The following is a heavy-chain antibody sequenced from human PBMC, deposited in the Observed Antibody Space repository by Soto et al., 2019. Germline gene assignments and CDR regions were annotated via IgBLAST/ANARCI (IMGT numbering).Heavy chain of an antibody. CDR2: ISAYNGNT. Sequence: PSVKVSCKASGYTFTSYGISWVRQAPGQGLEWVGWISAYNGNTNYAQKLQGRVTMTTDTSTSTAYMELRSLRSDDTAVYYCARVRYYDSSGYYEDPWGQGTLVTVSS. CDR1: GYTFTSYG. V-gene: IGHV1-18*01. J-gene: IGHJ5*02. D-gene: IGHD3-22*01. CDR3: ARVRYYDSSGYYEDP.